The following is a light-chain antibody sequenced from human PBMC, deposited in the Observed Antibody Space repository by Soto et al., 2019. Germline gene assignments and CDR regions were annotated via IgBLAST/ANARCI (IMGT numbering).Light chain of an antibody. V-gene: IGKV3D-15*01. Sequence: EIVLTQSPATLSVSPGERATLSCRASRSVTSNLAWYQQTPGQAPRLLLYRSSTRATGIPDRFSGSGSGTDFTLTISRLEPADAAVYYCQQYESLLWTFGQGTKLEIK. CDR2: RSS. J-gene: IGKJ1*01. CDR3: QQYESLLWT. CDR1: RSVTSN.